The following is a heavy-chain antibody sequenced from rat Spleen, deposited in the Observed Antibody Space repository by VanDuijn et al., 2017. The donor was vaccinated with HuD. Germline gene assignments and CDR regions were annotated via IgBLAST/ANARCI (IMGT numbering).Heavy chain of an antibody. CDR3: ARQGYLRDWYFDF. D-gene: IGHD1-11*01. Sequence: EVQLVESGGGLVQPGRSLKLSCVASGFTFSYYWMTWIRRAPGKGLEWVASISYDGTATYYRDSVKGRFTVTRDNGKSVLYLQMDSLRSEDTATYYCARQGYLRDWYFDFWGPGTMVTVSS. V-gene: IGHV5-31*01. J-gene: IGHJ1*01. CDR1: GFTFSYYW. CDR2: ISYDGTAT.